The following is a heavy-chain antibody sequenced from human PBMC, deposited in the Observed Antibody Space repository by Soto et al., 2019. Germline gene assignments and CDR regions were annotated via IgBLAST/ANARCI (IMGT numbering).Heavy chain of an antibody. CDR2: IDNSGST. V-gene: IGHV4-4*07. J-gene: IGHJ4*02. D-gene: IGHD3-3*01. CDR1: GGSISNYF. Sequence: PSETLSLTCTVSGGSISNYFCKWIRQPAGKGLEWIGRIDNSGSTNYHPSLNSRITMSADTSRNRFSLKLNSVTAADTAVYYCARGGQDFWSGPFDYWGQGALVTVSS. CDR3: ARGGQDFWSGPFDY.